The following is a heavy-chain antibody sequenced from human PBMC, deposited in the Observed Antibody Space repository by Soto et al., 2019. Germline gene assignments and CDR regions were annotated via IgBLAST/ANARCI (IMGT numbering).Heavy chain of an antibody. V-gene: IGHV1-18*01. CDR2: ISAYNGNT. CDR3: ARDRPGYDFWSGYYGNYYYGMDV. Sequence: ASVKVSCKASGYTFTSYGISWVRQAPGQGLEWMGWISAYNGNTSYAQKLQGRVTMTTDTSTSTAYMELRSLRSDDPAVYYCARDRPGYDFWSGYYGNYYYGMDVWGQGTTVTVSS. CDR1: GYTFTSYG. D-gene: IGHD3-3*01. J-gene: IGHJ6*02.